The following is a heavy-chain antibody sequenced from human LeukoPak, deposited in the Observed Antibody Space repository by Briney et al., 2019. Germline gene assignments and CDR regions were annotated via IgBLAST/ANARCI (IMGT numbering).Heavy chain of an antibody. Sequence: SETLSLTCTVSGGSISSYYWSWIRQPPGKGLEWIGYIYYSGSTNYNPSLKSRVTISVDTSKNQFPLKLSSVTAADTAVYYCARDVAAAGTGFDYWGQGTLVTVSS. J-gene: IGHJ4*02. V-gene: IGHV4-59*01. CDR1: GGSISSYY. D-gene: IGHD6-13*01. CDR3: ARDVAAAGTGFDY. CDR2: IYYSGST.